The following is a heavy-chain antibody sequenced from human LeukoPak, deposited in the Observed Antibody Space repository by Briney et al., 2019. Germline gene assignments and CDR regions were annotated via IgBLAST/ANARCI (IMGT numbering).Heavy chain of an antibody. V-gene: IGHV4-39*07. J-gene: IGHJ5*02. D-gene: IGHD6-13*01. CDR3: ARGAVKEQQLVLEDWFDP. CDR2: IYYSGST. CDR1: GGSISSSSYY. Sequence: PSETLSLTCTVSGGSISSSSYYWGWIRQPPGKGLEWIGSIYYSGSTYYNPSLESRVTISVDTSKNQFSLKLSSVTAADTAVYYCARGAVKEQQLVLEDWFDPWGQGTLVTVSS.